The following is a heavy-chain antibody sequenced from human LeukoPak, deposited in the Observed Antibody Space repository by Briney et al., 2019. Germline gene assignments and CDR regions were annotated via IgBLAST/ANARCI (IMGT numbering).Heavy chain of an antibody. D-gene: IGHD1-20*01. CDR2: IKQDGSEK. V-gene: IGHV3-7*01. CDR1: GFTFSTYW. Sequence: GGSLRLSCAASGFTFSTYWMNWVRQAPGKGLEWVANIKQDGSEKYYDDPVKGRFTISRDNAKNSLYLQMNSLRAEDTAVYYCARQLLNWNQEYDYWGQGTLVTVSS. CDR3: ARQLLNWNQEYDY. J-gene: IGHJ4*02.